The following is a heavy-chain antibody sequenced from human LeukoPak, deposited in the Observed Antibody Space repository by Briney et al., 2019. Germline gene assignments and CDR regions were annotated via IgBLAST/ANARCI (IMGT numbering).Heavy chain of an antibody. CDR1: GFNFNTYS. CDR2: ISGVSTYI. V-gene: IGHV3-21*01. Sequence: GGSLRLSCAASGFNFNTYSMNWVRQAPGKGLEWVSGISGVSTYIYYADSVKGRFTISRDSAKNSLYLQMNSLRAEDTALYYCARGSEGSSLNWFDPWGQGTLVTVSS. J-gene: IGHJ5*02. CDR3: ARGSEGSSLNWFDP. D-gene: IGHD6-6*01.